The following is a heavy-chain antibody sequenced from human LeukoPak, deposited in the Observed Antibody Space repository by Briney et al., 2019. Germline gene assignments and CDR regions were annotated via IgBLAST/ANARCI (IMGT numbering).Heavy chain of an antibody. CDR1: GFTFGSYA. D-gene: IGHD1-1*01. CDR3: AKGQELDDGVFDS. J-gene: IGHJ4*02. CDR2: ISGSGGST. V-gene: IGHV3-23*01. Sequence: GGSLRLSCAASGFTFGSYAMSWVRQAPGKGLEWVSAISGSGGSTYYADSVKGRFTISRDNTKNPLYLQMNSLRAEDTAVYYCAKGQELDDGVFDSWGQGTLVTVSS.